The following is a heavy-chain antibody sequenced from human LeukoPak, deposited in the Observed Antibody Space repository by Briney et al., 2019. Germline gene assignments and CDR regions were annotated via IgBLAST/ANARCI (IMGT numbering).Heavy chain of an antibody. CDR1: GGSFSGYY. Sequence: SETLSLTCAVYGGSFSGYYWSWIRQPPGKGLEWIGEINHSGSTNYNPSLKGRVTISVDTSKNQFSLKLSSVTAADTAVYYCARESGDYDFWSGYYRGAFDYWGQGTLITVSS. V-gene: IGHV4-34*01. J-gene: IGHJ4*02. CDR3: ARESGDYDFWSGYYRGAFDY. D-gene: IGHD3-3*01. CDR2: INHSGST.